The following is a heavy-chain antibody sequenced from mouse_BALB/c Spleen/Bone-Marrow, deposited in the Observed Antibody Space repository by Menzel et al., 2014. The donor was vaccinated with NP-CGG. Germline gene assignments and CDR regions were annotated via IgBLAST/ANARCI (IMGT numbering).Heavy chain of an antibody. Sequence: EVQLVQSGGGLAQPGGSVKLSCAASGYDFSRYWMRWVRQAPGKGLEWIGEINPDSSTINYTPPLKDKFIISRDKAKNAMILQMSKVRSEDEAFDDCAREIPQGAMDYWGQGTPVTVSS. CDR2: INPDSSTI. D-gene: IGHD5-1-1*01. V-gene: IGHV4-1*02. CDR1: GYDFSRYW. J-gene: IGHJ4*01. CDR3: AREIPQGAMDY.